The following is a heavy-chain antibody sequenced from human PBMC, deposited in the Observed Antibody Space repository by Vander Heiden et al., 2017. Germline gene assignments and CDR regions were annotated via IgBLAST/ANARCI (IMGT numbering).Heavy chain of an antibody. J-gene: IGHJ6*02. CDR3: ARRLGFGGYYYYYGMDV. V-gene: IGHV4-39*01. CDR2: ISYTGST. CDR1: DGSISSGSYY. D-gene: IGHD3-10*01. Sequence: QLQLPASGPGLVKHSETLSITCTGSDGSISSGSYYWGWIGSISYTGSTYYNPSLKSRVTISVDTSKNQLALKLSSLTAADTVVYYCARRLGFGGYYYYYGMDVWGQGTTVTVSS.